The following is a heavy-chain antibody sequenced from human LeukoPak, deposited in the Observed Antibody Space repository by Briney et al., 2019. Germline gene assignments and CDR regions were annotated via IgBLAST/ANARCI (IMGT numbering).Heavy chain of an antibody. CDR3: AKAELVGAAGAVGY. CDR1: GFTFSSYA. D-gene: IGHD2-15*01. V-gene: IGHV3-23*01. CDR2: ISGSGGST. Sequence: GGSLRLSCAASGFTFSSYAMSWVRQAPGKGLEWVSAISGSGGSTYYANSVKGRFTISRDNSKNTLYLQMNSLRAEDTAVYYCAKAELVGAAGAVGYWGQGTLVTVSS. J-gene: IGHJ4*02.